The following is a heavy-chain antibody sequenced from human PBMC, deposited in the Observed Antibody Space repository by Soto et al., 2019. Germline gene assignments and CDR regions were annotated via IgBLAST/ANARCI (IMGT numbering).Heavy chain of an antibody. CDR1: GASVSSNSAA. V-gene: IGHV6-1*01. Sequence: SQTLSLTCAISGASVSSNSAAWNWIRKSPSRDLEWLGRTYYRSKWYNDYAHSVKSRITIKPDLCKNQFSLQLNSVTPEDRAVYYCARSRSQTYNRFDPWGQGTLATVSS. J-gene: IGHJ5*02. CDR2: TYYRSKWYN. CDR3: ARSRSQTYNRFDP.